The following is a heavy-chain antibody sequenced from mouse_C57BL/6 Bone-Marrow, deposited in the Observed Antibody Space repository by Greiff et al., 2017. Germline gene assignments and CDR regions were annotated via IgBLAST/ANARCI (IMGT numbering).Heavy chain of an antibody. CDR2: INPYNGGT. Sequence: EVQLQQSGPVLVKPGASVKMSCKASGYTFTDYYMNWVKQSHGKSLEWIGVINPYNGGTSYNQKFKGKATLTVDKSSSTAYMELNSLTSEDSAVYYCSRGRDYDGSSHKDWYFDVWGTGTTVTVSS. J-gene: IGHJ1*03. D-gene: IGHD1-1*01. V-gene: IGHV1-19*01. CDR3: SRGRDYDGSSHKDWYFDV. CDR1: GYTFTDYY.